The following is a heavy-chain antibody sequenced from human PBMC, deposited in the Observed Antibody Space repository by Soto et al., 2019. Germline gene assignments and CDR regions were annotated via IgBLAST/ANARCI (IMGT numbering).Heavy chain of an antibody. D-gene: IGHD2-21*01. CDR3: AKDGNWLDVYCDV. J-gene: IGHJ4*02. V-gene: IGHV3-23*01. CDR2: SSASGRSR. Sequence: GGSLRLSCVASGIEFSNYAMSWVRQAPGTGLEWVSISSASGRSRYHADSVKGRFTISRDNSKNTLYLHMTNLRAEDTAVYYCAKDGNWLDVYCDVWGQGTPVTVSS. CDR1: GIEFSNYA.